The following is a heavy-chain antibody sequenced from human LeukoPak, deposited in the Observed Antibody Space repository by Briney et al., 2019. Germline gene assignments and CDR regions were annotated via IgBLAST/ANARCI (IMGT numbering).Heavy chain of an antibody. CDR1: GGSISSYY. CDR3: ARDEFIQGELDY. Sequence: SETLSLTCTVSGGSISSYYWSWIRQPPGKGLEWIGYIYYSGSTNYNPSLKSRVTISVDTSKNQFSLKPSSVTAADTAVYYCARDEFIQGELDYWGQGTLVTVSS. D-gene: IGHD3-16*01. J-gene: IGHJ4*02. CDR2: IYYSGST. V-gene: IGHV4-59*01.